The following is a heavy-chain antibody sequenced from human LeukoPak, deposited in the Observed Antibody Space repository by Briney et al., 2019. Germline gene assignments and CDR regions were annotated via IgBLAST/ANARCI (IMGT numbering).Heavy chain of an antibody. CDR1: GFTFSSYA. V-gene: IGHV3-23*01. CDR2: ISGSGGST. CDR3: AKDRIGVLPDAFDI. Sequence: GGSLRLSCAASGFTFSSYAMSWVRQAPGKGLEWVSAISGSGGSTYYADSVKGRFTISRDNSRNILYLQMNSLRDEDTALYHCAKDRIGVLPDAFDIWGQGTMVTVSS. D-gene: IGHD3-3*01. J-gene: IGHJ3*02.